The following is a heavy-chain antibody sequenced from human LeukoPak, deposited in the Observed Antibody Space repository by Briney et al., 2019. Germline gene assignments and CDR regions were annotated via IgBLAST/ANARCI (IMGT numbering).Heavy chain of an antibody. V-gene: IGHV3-74*01. CDR3: ARDPYYYMDV. Sequence: PGGSLRLSCAASGFTLSSYWMHWVRQVPGKGVVWVSRTSSDGSSTTYADSVKGRFTISRDNAKNTLYLQMNSLRVEDTAVYYCARDPYYYMDVWGKGTTVTVSS. J-gene: IGHJ6*03. CDR2: TSSDGSST. CDR1: GFTLSSYW.